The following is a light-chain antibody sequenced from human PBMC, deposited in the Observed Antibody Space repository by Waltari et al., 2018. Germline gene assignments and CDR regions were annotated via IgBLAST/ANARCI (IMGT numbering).Light chain of an antibody. CDR2: RVS. V-gene: IGKV2-30*02. J-gene: IGKJ1*01. CDR3: MKGTHGPGT. CDR1: QSLVHSDGNTY. Sequence: DVVMTQSPLSLPVTLGQPASISCRSSQSLVHSDGNTYVKWFQQRPGQSPRRLIYRVSNRDSGVPDRFSGSGSGTDFTLKISRVEAEDVGVYYCMKGTHGPGTFGQGTKVEIK.